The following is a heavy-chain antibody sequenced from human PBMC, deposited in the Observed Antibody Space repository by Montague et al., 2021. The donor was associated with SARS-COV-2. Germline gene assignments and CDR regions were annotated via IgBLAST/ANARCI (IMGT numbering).Heavy chain of an antibody. CDR1: GGSISSDY. J-gene: IGHJ5*02. V-gene: IGHV4-59*01. D-gene: IGHD5-24*01. CDR3: AREDRWNWFDP. CDR2: IYYRGTT. Sequence: SETLSLTCSVSGGSISSDYWSWIRQSPGKGLEWIGYIYYRGTTNYNPSLKSRVTFSVDTSKNQFSLKLISVTAADTAVYFCAREDRWNWFDPWGQGVLVTVPP.